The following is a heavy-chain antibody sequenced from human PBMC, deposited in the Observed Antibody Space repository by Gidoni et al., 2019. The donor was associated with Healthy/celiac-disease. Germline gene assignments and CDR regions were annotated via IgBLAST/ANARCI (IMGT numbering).Heavy chain of an antibody. V-gene: IGHV3-23*01. CDR1: GFTFRSYA. Sequence: EVQLLESGGGLVQPGGSLRLSCAASGFTFRSYAMSWVRQAPGKGLEWVSAISGSGGSTYYADSVKGRFTISRDNSKNTLYLQMNSLRAEDTAVYYCASVWFRFWSWSSSPGGGWGQGTLVTVSS. J-gene: IGHJ4*02. CDR3: ASVWFRFWSWSSSPGGG. D-gene: IGHD6-13*01. CDR2: ISGSGGST.